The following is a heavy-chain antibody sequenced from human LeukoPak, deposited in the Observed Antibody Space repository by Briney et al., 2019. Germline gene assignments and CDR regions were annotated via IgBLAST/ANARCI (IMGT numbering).Heavy chain of an antibody. D-gene: IGHD3-22*01. CDR1: GFTVSSNY. CDR2: IYSGGST. J-gene: IGHJ4*02. Sequence: PGGSLRLSCAASGFTVSSNYMSWVHQAPGKGLEWVSVIYSGGSTYYADSVKGRFTISRHNSKNTLYLQMNSLRAEDTAVYYCARVIFRDYDSSGYRTNYFDYWGQGTLVTVSS. V-gene: IGHV3-53*04. CDR3: ARVIFRDYDSSGYRTNYFDY.